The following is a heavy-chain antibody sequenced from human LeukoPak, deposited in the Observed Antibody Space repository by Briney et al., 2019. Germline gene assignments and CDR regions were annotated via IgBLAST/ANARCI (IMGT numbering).Heavy chain of an antibody. Sequence: SETLSLTCAVYGGSFSGYYWSWIRQPPGKGLEWIGEINHSGSTNYNPSLKSRVTISVDTSKNQFSLKLSSVTAEDTAVYYCARDRIMITFGGVIPFDYWGQGTLVTVSS. J-gene: IGHJ4*02. CDR2: INHSGST. D-gene: IGHD3-16*01. CDR1: GGSFSGYY. V-gene: IGHV4-34*01. CDR3: ARDRIMITFGGVIPFDY.